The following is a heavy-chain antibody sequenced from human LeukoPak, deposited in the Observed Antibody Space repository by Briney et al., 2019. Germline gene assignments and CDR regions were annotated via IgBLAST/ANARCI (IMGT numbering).Heavy chain of an antibody. CDR2: IFYSGST. CDR1: GGSISSFS. D-gene: IGHD6-19*01. V-gene: IGHV4-59*12. J-gene: IGHJ5*02. Sequence: SETLSLTCTVSGGSISSFSWSWIRQPPGKGLEWIGYIFYSGSTNYSPSLKSRVTMSVDTSKNQFSLKLSSVTAADTAVYYCARGGYSSGWLGNWFDPWGQGTLVTVSS. CDR3: ARGGYSSGWLGNWFDP.